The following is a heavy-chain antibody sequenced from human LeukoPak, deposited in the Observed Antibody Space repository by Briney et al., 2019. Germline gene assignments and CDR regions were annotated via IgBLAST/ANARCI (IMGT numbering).Heavy chain of an antibody. D-gene: IGHD2-15*01. CDR3: AIGYCSGGSCQTGFDY. V-gene: IGHV1-2*02. J-gene: IGHJ4*02. CDR1: GYTFTGYY. CDR2: INSNSGGT. Sequence: GASVKVSCKASGYTFTGYYMHWVRQAPGQGLEWMGWINSNSGGTNYAQKFQGRVTMTRDTSISTAYMELSRLRSDDTAVYYCAIGYCSGGSCQTGFDYWGQGTLVTVSS.